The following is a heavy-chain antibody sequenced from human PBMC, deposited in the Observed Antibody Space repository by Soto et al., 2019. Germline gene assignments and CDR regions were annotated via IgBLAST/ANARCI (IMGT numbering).Heavy chain of an antibody. J-gene: IGHJ3*02. CDR1: GFTFSSYG. CDR3: AKDLGRDDSSKDAFDI. CDR2: ISYDGSNK. V-gene: IGHV3-30*18. Sequence: ESGGGVVQPGRSLRLSCAASGFTFSSYGMHWVRQAPGKGLEWVAVISYDGSNKYYADSVKGRFTISRDNSKNTLYLQMNSLRAEDTAVYYCAKDLGRDDSSKDAFDIWGQGTMVTVSS. D-gene: IGHD3-22*01.